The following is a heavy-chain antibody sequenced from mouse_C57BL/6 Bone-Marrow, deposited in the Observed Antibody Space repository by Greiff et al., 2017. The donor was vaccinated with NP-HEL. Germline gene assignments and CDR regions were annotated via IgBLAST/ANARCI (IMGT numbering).Heavy chain of an antibody. CDR1: GFTFNTYA. CDR2: IRSKSSNYAT. Sequence: EVQLVESGGGLVQPKGSLKLSCAASGFTFNTYAMHWVRQAPGKGLEWVARIRSKSSNYATYYADSVKDRFTISRDDSQSMLYLQMNNLKTEDTAMYYCVRDLGSTVVATGDWYFDVWGTGTTVTVSS. J-gene: IGHJ1*03. V-gene: IGHV10-3*01. D-gene: IGHD1-1*01. CDR3: VRDLGSTVVATGDWYFDV.